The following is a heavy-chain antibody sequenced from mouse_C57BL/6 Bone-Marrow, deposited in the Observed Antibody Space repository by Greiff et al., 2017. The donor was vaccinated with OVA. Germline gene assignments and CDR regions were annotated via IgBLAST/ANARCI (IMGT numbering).Heavy chain of an antibody. CDR2: SRNKANDYTT. J-gene: IGHJ1*03. CDR1: GFTFSDFY. Sequence: EVKLMESGGGLVQSGRSLRLSCATSGFTFSDFYMEWVRQAPGKGLEWIAASRNKANDYTTEYSASVKGRFIVSRDTSQSILYLQMNALRAEDTAIYYCARDASLDPLRGYFDVWGTGTTVTVSS. CDR3: ARDASLDPLRGYFDV. V-gene: IGHV7-1*01.